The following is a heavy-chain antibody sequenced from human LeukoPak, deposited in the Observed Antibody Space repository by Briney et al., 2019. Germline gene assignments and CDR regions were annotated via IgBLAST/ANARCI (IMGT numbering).Heavy chain of an antibody. CDR3: ARDLYCSGGSCYAKHDAFDI. CDR1: GYTFTGYY. D-gene: IGHD2-15*01. Sequence: ASVKVSCKASGYTFTGYYMHWVRQAPGQGLEWMGWINPNSGGTNYAQKLQGRVTMTTDTSTSTAYMELRSLRSDDTAVYYCARDLYCSGGSCYAKHDAFDIWGQGTMVTVSS. CDR2: INPNSGGT. V-gene: IGHV1-2*02. J-gene: IGHJ3*02.